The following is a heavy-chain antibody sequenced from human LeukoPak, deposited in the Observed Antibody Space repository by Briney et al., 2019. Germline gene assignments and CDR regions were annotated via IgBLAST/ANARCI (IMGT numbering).Heavy chain of an antibody. CDR2: MNPDSGNT. CDR3: ARDLGNLRLSDY. V-gene: IGHV1-8*01. Sequence: ASVKVSCKASGFTFSSYDINWVRQATGQGLEWMGWMNPDSGNTGYVQKFQGRVTMTRDTSISTAYMELSRLRSDDTAVYYCARDLGNLRLSDYWGQGTLVTVSS. J-gene: IGHJ4*02. CDR1: GFTFSSYD. D-gene: IGHD5-12*01.